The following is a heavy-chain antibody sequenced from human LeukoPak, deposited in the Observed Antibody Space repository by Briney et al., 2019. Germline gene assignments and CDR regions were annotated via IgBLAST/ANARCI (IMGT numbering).Heavy chain of an antibody. V-gene: IGHV3-48*02. CDR1: GFTFSNYN. CDR2: ISSGRSAI. CDR3: ARAKNSDYYYVDH. J-gene: IGHJ4*02. Sequence: GGSLRLSCAASGFTFSNYNMNWVRQAPGKGLEWVSYISSGRSAIYYADSVKGRFTISRDNAKNSLYLQMNSLRDEDTAVYYCARAKNSDYYYVDHWGQGTLVTVSS. D-gene: IGHD2-21*02.